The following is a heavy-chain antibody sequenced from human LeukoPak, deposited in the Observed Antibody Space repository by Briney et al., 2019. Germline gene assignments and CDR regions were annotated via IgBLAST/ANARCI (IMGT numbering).Heavy chain of an antibody. CDR3: ARGNRYSSGWYDY. D-gene: IGHD6-19*01. Sequence: SETLSLTCTVSGGSISSYYWTWIRQPPGKGLEWIGYIYYSGSTNYNPSLKSRVTISVDTSKNQFSLKLSSVTAADTAVYYCARGNRYSSGWYDYWGQGTLVTVSS. CDR1: GGSISSYY. V-gene: IGHV4-59*01. J-gene: IGHJ4*02. CDR2: IYYSGST.